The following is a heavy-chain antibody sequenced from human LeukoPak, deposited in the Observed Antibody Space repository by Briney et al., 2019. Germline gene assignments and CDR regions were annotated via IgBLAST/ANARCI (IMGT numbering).Heavy chain of an antibody. Sequence: GGSLRLSCAASGFTFSSYGMHWVRQAPGKGLEWVAVISYDGSNKYYADSVKGRFTISRDNSKNTLYLQMNSLRAEDTAVYYCARGLRSEGFDYWGQGTLVTVSS. D-gene: IGHD5-12*01. J-gene: IGHJ4*02. CDR1: GFTFSSYG. V-gene: IGHV3-30*03. CDR3: ARGLRSEGFDY. CDR2: ISYDGSNK.